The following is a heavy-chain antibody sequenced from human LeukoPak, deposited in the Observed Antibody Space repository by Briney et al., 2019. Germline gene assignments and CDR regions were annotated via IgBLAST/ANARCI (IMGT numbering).Heavy chain of an antibody. V-gene: IGHV1-2*02. CDR2: INPNSGGT. Sequence: ASVKVSCKASGYIFTGYYMHWVRQAPGQGLEWMGWINPNSGGTNYAQKFQGRVTMTRGTSISTAYMELSRMRSDDTAVYYCARAIRFYYGSGSAPHFDYWGQGTLVTVSS. CDR1: GYIFTGYY. D-gene: IGHD3-10*01. CDR3: ARAIRFYYGSGSAPHFDY. J-gene: IGHJ4*02.